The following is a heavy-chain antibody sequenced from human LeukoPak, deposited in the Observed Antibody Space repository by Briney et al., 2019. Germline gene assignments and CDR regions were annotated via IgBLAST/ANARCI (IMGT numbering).Heavy chain of an antibody. CDR2: IIPIFGTA. J-gene: IGHJ4*02. V-gene: IGHV1-69*13. Sequence: ASVKVSCKASGGTFSSYAISWVRQAPGQGLEWMGRIIPIFGTANYAQKFQGRVTITADESTSTAYMELSSLRSEDTAVYYCHYSYGSYYYDSSGSGVWPAYYFDYWGQGTLVTVSS. D-gene: IGHD3-22*01. CDR3: HYSYGSYYYDSSGSGVWPAYYFDY. CDR1: GGTFSSYA.